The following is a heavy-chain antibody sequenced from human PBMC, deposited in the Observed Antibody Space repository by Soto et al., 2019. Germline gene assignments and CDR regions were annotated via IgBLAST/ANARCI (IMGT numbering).Heavy chain of an antibody. V-gene: IGHV5-51*01. D-gene: IGHD4-17*01. Sequence: GESLKISGKGSGYSFTSCWIGWVRQMPGKGLEWMGIIYPGDSDTRYSPSFQGQVTISADKSISTAYLQWSSLKASDTAMYYCARLPPSTVSYYYGMDVWGQGTTVTVSS. CDR1: GYSFTSCW. CDR3: ARLPPSTVSYYYGMDV. J-gene: IGHJ6*02. CDR2: IYPGDSDT.